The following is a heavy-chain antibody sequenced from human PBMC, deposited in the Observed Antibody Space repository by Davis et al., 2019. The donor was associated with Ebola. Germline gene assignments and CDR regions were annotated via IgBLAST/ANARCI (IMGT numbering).Heavy chain of an antibody. V-gene: IGHV3-30-3*01. CDR1: GFIFSNYA. J-gene: IGHJ6*02. Sequence: GESLKISCAASGFIFSNYAMHWVRQAPGKGLEWVAVISYNGVNKNCADSVKGRFTVSRDNSKNTLYLEMNSLRVEDTAVYYCARDLYLGSWNYYGMDVWGQGTTVTVSS. CDR2: ISYNGVNK. D-gene: IGHD2-2*02. CDR3: ARDLYLGSWNYYGMDV.